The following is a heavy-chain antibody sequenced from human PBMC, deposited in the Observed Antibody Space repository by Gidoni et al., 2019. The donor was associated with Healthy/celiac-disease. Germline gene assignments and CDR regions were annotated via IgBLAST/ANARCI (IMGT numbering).Heavy chain of an antibody. D-gene: IGHD2-2*01. V-gene: IGHV5-51*01. CDR2: IYPGDSDT. CDR3: ARQGGYCSSTSCPNWFDP. J-gene: IGHJ5*02. CDR1: GYSFTSYW. Sequence: EVQLVQSGAEVKKPGESLKISCTGSGYSFTSYWIGWVRQMPGKGLEWMGIIYPGDSDTRYSPSFQGQVTISADKSISTAYLQWSSLKASDTAMYYCARQGGYCSSTSCPNWFDPWGQGTLVTVSS.